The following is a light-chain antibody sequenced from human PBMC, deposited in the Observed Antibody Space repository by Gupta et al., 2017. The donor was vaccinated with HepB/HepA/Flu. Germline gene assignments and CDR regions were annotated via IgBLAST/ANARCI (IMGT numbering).Light chain of an antibody. CDR2: DVS. CDR1: SSDVGGYNY. Sequence: QSALTQPASVSGSPGQSITISCTGTSSDVGGYNYVSWYQQHPGKAPKLMIYDVSNRPSGVSNRFSGSKSGNTASLTISGLQTEDEADYYCSSYTSSINREVFGGGTKLTVL. V-gene: IGLV2-14*03. J-gene: IGLJ3*02. CDR3: SSYTSSINREV.